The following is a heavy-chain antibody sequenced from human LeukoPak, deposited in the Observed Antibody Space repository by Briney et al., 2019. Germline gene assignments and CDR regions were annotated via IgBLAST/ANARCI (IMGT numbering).Heavy chain of an antibody. CDR1: GYSFTSYW. D-gene: IGHD6-19*01. J-gene: IGHJ4*02. Sequence: ESLKISCKGLGYSFTSYWIGWVRQMPGKGLEWMGIIYPGDSDIRYSPSFQGQVTISADKSLSTAYLQWSSLKASDSAMYYCARRRIPGVAVAGPDYWGQGTQVTVSS. V-gene: IGHV5-51*01. CDR3: ARRRIPGVAVAGPDY. CDR2: IYPGDSDI.